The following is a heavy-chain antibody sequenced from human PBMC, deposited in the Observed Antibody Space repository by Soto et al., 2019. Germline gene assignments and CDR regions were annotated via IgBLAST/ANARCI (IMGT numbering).Heavy chain of an antibody. Sequence: QVQLVESGGGVVQPGRSLRLSCAASGFTFSSYGMHWVRQAPGKGLEWMAVIWYDGNSKDDGDSVRGRFTVSRDNSKNTLYLQMDSLRAEDTAVYYCARDSSSGEGFDFWGQGTRVTVSS. D-gene: IGHD7-27*01. V-gene: IGHV3-33*01. CDR1: GFTFSSYG. CDR3: ARDSSSGEGFDF. CDR2: IWYDGNSK. J-gene: IGHJ4*02.